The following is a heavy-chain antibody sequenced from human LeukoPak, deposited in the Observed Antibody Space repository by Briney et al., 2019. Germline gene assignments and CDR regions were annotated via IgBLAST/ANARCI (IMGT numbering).Heavy chain of an antibody. V-gene: IGHV1-69*05. CDR3: ARSAYSSTSLFDY. Sequence: SVKVSCKASGGTFSSYAISWVRQAPGQGLEWMGGIIPIFGTANYAQKFQGRVTITTDESTSTAYMELSSLRSEDTAVYYCARSAYSSTSLFDYWGQGTLVTVSS. CDR1: GGTFSSYA. CDR2: IIPIFGTA. D-gene: IGHD2-2*01. J-gene: IGHJ4*02.